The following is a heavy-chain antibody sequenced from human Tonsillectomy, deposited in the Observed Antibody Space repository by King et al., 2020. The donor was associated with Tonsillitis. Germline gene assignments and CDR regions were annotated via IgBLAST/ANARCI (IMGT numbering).Heavy chain of an antibody. CDR3: ARGANNVDTAMGNYYYYGMDV. CDR1: GGTFSSYA. CDR2: IIPILGIA. D-gene: IGHD5-18*01. V-gene: IGHV1-69*04. J-gene: IGHJ6*02. Sequence: QLVQSGAEVKKPGSSVKVSCKASGGTFSSYAISWVRQAPGQGLEWMGRIIPILGIANYAQKFQGRVTITADKSTSTAYMERSSLRSEDTAVYYCARGANNVDTAMGNYYYYGMDVGGQGTTVTVSS.